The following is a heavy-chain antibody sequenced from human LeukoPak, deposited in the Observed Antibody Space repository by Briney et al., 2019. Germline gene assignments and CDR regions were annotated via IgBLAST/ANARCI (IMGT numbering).Heavy chain of an antibody. CDR2: INPNSGGT. J-gene: IGHJ5*02. V-gene: IGHV1-2*02. D-gene: IGHD3-9*01. CDR3: AKGGVLRYFDWLLYPDNWFDP. Sequence: ASVKVSCKASGYTFTGYYMHWVRQAPGQGLEWMGWINPNSGGTNYAQKFQGRVTMTRDTSISTAYMELSRLRSDDTAVYYCAKGGVLRYFDWLLYPDNWFDPWGQGTLVTVSS. CDR1: GYTFTGYY.